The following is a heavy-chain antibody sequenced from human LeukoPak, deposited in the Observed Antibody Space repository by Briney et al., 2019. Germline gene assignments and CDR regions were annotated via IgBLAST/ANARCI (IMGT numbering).Heavy chain of an antibody. V-gene: IGHV3-30*04. Sequence: SGGSLRLSCAASGFTFSSYAMHWVRQAPGKGLEWVAVISYDGSNKYYADSVKGRFTISRDNSKNTLYLQMNSLRAEDTAVYYCARYGDGYTFDYWGQGTLVTVSS. D-gene: IGHD5-24*01. CDR3: ARYGDGYTFDY. CDR2: ISYDGSNK. J-gene: IGHJ4*02. CDR1: GFTFSSYA.